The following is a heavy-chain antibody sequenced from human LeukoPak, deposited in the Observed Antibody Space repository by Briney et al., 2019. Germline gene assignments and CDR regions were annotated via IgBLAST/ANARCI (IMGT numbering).Heavy chain of an antibody. CDR1: GFTFSDYY. D-gene: IGHD2-15*01. V-gene: IGHV3-11*01. J-gene: IGHJ4*02. Sequence: GGSLRLSSAASGFTFSDYYMSWIRQAPGKGLEWVSYISSSGSTIYYADSVKGRFTISRDNAKNSLYLQMNSLRAEDTAVYYCARDHSRIASNFDYWGQGTLVTVSS. CDR3: ARDHSRIASNFDY. CDR2: ISSSGSTI.